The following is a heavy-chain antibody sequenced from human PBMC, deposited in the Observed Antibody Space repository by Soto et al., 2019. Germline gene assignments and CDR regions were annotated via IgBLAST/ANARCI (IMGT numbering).Heavy chain of an antibody. CDR1: GFTFSSYA. CDR3: AKDPYCRSTSFFDY. J-gene: IGHJ4*02. Sequence: GRSLRLSCAASGFTFSSYAMSWVRQAPGKGLEWVSAISGSGGITYYADSVKGRFTISRGNSKNTLYLQMNSLRAEDTAVYYCAKDPYCRSTSFFDYWGQGTLVTVSS. CDR2: ISGSGGIT. V-gene: IGHV3-23*01. D-gene: IGHD2-2*01.